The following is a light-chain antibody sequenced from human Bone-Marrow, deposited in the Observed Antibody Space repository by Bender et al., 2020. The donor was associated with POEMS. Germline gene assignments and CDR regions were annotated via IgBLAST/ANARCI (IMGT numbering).Light chain of an antibody. J-gene: IGLJ3*02. CDR3: QSAGTTGTDQVV. CDR2: KDN. Sequence: SSELTQPPSVSVSPGQTARITCSGDALPKHYTFWFKQKPGQAPVLVMSKDNERPSGIPERFSGSSSGTTDTLTITTAQAEDEAEYYCQSAGTTGTDQVVFGGGTKLTVL. V-gene: IGLV3-25*03. CDR1: ALPKHY.